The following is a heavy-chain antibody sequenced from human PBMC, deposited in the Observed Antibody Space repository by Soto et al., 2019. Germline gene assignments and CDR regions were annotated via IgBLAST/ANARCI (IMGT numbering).Heavy chain of an antibody. Sequence: QVQLVESGGGVVQPGRSLRLSCAASGFTFSSYAMHWVRQAPGKGLEWVAVISYDGSNKYYADSVKGRFTISRDNSKNTLYLQMNSLIAEDTAVYYCARDKYSSGWQDYWGQGTLVTVSS. V-gene: IGHV3-30-3*01. CDR2: ISYDGSNK. CDR3: ARDKYSSGWQDY. CDR1: GFTFSSYA. D-gene: IGHD6-19*01. J-gene: IGHJ4*02.